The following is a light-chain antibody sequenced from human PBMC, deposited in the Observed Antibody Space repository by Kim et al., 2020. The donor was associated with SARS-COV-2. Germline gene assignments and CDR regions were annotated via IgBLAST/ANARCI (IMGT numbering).Light chain of an antibody. Sequence: SASIGDSVTITCRASQSISDWLARYQQKPGKAPKLLIYKASALETGVPSRFSGSGSGTEFSLTIFSLQPDDLATYYCQHYNSFPYTFGQGTKLEI. J-gene: IGKJ2*01. CDR1: QSISDW. CDR2: KAS. CDR3: QHYNSFPYT. V-gene: IGKV1-5*03.